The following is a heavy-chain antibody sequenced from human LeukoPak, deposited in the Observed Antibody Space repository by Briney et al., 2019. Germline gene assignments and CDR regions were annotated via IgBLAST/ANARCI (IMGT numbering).Heavy chain of an antibody. V-gene: IGHV1-2*02. CDR3: AREEFHCSSTSCYAEGIDP. CDR1: GYTFTGYY. D-gene: IGHD2-2*01. Sequence: ASVKVSCKASGYTFTGYYMHWVRQAPGQGLEWMGWINPNSGGTNYAQKFQGRVTMTRDTSISTAYMELSRLRSDDTAVYYCAREEFHCSSTSCYAEGIDPWGQGTLVTVSS. J-gene: IGHJ5*02. CDR2: INPNSGGT.